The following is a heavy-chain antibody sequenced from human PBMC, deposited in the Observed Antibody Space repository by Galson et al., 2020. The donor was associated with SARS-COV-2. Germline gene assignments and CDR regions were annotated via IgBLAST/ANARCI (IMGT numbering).Heavy chain of an antibody. D-gene: IGHD1-26*01. CDR1: GFSLTTNGVG. Sequence: SGPTLVKPTQTLTLTCTFSGFSLTTNGVGVGWIRQPPGQALEWLALIYWDDDKRYSPSLKSRLTITKDASKNQVVLTMTNMDPVDTATYYCTRQIVGVTLFDYWGQGTLVTVSS. J-gene: IGHJ4*02. CDR3: TRQIVGVTLFDY. V-gene: IGHV2-5*02. CDR2: IYWDDDK.